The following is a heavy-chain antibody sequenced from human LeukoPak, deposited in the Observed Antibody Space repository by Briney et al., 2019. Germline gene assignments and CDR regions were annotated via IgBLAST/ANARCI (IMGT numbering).Heavy chain of an antibody. Sequence: GGSLRLSCAASGFTFSDYYMSWIRQAPGKGLEWVSYISSSGSTIYYADSVKGRFTISRDNAKNSLYLQMNSLRAEDTAVYYCARIPEALYYYDSRSGFDYWGQGTLVTVSS. J-gene: IGHJ4*02. CDR1: GFTFSDYY. CDR3: ARIPEALYYYDSRSGFDY. V-gene: IGHV3-11*04. D-gene: IGHD3-22*01. CDR2: ISSSGSTI.